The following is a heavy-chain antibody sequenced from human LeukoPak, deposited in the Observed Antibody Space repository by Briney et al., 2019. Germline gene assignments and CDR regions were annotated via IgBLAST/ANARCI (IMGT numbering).Heavy chain of an antibody. CDR3: VRDFSIAPSPYPDY. D-gene: IGHD6-13*01. CDR2: IRQDGND. J-gene: IGHJ4*02. CDR1: GFSFRNSW. Sequence: RGSLRLSCAASGFSFRNSWMSWVRQAPGKGLEWVANIRQDGNDMDSVKGRFTISRDNAKNSLYLQMNSLRAEDTAVYYCVRDFSIAPSPYPDYWGRGTLVTVSS. V-gene: IGHV3-7*01.